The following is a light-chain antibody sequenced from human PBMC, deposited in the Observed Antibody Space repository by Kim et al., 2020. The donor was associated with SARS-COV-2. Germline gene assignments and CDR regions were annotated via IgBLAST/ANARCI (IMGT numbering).Light chain of an antibody. CDR3: QQQDSYPLT. CDR1: QGIRSF. CDR2: GAS. Sequence: TSVGDRVIITCRASQGIRSFLTWYQHKPGKAPKVLIYGASTLQSGVPSRFSGSGSGTDFTLTISSLQPEDFATYYCQQQDSYPLTFGGGTKVDIK. J-gene: IGKJ4*01. V-gene: IGKV1-9*01.